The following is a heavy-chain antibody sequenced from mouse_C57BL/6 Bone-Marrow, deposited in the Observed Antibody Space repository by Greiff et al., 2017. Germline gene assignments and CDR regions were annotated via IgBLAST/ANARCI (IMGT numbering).Heavy chain of an antibody. CDR2: INPNYGTT. V-gene: IGHV1-39*01. D-gene: IGHD2-4*01. CDR1: GYSFTDYN. J-gene: IGHJ4*01. Sequence: EVKLLESGPELVKPGASVKISCKASGYSFTDYNMNWVKQSNGKCLEWIGVINPNYGTTSYNQKFKGKATLTVDQSSSAAYMQLNRLASEDSAVYYCAKGYDYDYAMDYWGQGTSGTVSS. CDR3: AKGYDYDYAMDY.